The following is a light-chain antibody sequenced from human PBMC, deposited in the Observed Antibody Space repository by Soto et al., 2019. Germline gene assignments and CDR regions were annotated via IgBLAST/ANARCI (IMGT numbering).Light chain of an antibody. Sequence: EIVLTQSPGTLSLSPGERATLSCRASQSISSNHLAWYQQKPGQAPRLLMYGASRRATGIPDRFSGSGSGTDFPLTLSRLEPEDFAVYYCQQYGTSPYTFGQGTKLEIK. J-gene: IGKJ2*01. CDR1: QSISSNH. V-gene: IGKV3-20*01. CDR2: GAS. CDR3: QQYGTSPYT.